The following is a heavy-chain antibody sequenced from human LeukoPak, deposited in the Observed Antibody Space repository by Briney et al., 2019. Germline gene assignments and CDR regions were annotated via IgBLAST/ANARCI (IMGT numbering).Heavy chain of an antibody. V-gene: IGHV1-18*01. Sequence: ASVKVSCKASGYTFTSYGISWVRQAPGQGLEWMGWISAYNGNTNCAQKLQGRVTITTDTSTSTAYMELRSLRCDDPAVYSCARGWFSYTDNWFDPWGQGALVTVSS. CDR2: ISAYNGNT. D-gene: IGHD2-15*01. CDR3: ARGWFSYTDNWFDP. J-gene: IGHJ5*02. CDR1: GYTFTSYG.